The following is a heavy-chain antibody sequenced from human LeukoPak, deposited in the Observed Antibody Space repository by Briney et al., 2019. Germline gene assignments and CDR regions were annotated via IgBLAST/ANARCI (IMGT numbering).Heavy chain of an antibody. CDR3: VRRAAVRGMDF. CDR1: GFIFDTHT. J-gene: IGHJ6*02. Sequence: GGSLRLSCIASGFIFDTHTLTWVRQAPGKGLEWVASISGSGDSTNYGDSVKGRFTISRDNFKRTVHLEMSNLRADDTAMYYCVRRAAVRGMDFWGLGTTVIVSS. D-gene: IGHD1-14*01. V-gene: IGHV3-23*01. CDR2: ISGSGDST.